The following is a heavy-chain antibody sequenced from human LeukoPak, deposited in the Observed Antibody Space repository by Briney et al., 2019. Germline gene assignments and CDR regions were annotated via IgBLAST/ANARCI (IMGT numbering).Heavy chain of an antibody. Sequence: PGRSLRLSCAASGFTFSSYAMHWVRQAPGKGLEWVAVISYDGSNKYYADSVKGRFTISRDNSKNTLYLQMNSLRAEDTAVYYCARDQFGGRDYWGQGTLVTVSS. D-gene: IGHD3-10*01. CDR2: ISYDGSNK. J-gene: IGHJ4*02. V-gene: IGHV3-30-3*01. CDR1: GFTFSSYA. CDR3: ARDQFGGRDY.